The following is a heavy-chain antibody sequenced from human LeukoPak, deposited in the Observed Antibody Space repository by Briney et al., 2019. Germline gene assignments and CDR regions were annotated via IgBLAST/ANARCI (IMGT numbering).Heavy chain of an antibody. J-gene: IGHJ4*02. Sequence: SETLSFTCTVSGGSISSSSYYWGWIRQPPGKGLECIGSIYYSGSTYYNPSLKSRVTISVDTSKNQFSLNLSSVTAADTAVYYCARVYSSGWGYYFDYWGQGILVTVSS. D-gene: IGHD6-19*01. CDR3: ARVYSSGWGYYFDY. V-gene: IGHV4-39*07. CDR2: IYYSGST. CDR1: GGSISSSSYY.